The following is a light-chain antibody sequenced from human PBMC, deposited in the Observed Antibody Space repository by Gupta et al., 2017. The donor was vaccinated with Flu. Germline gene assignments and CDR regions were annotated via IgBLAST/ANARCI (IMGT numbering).Light chain of an antibody. Sequence: VCWYQQKTDQSPVLVIFQDKKRASGIPERFSGSNSGNTATLTISGTLAMDEADYYCQAWDSSTVIFGGGTKLTVL. CDR2: QDK. CDR3: QAWDSSTVI. V-gene: IGLV3-1*01. J-gene: IGLJ2*01.